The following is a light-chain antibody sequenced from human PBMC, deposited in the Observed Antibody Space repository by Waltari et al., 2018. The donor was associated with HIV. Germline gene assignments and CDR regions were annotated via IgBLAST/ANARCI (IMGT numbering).Light chain of an antibody. Sequence: EIVLTQYPLAAPVTLGQPASISCNSSHSIQHTNGITYLSWLHPRPGQSPRLLLYKVYMLFSGVPGRFRGGGAYQDFTLYNTNVQPEDVGFYYCMQATAFPRTFGPGTRLQI. CDR1: HSIQHTNGITY. CDR2: KVY. V-gene: IGKV2-24*01. J-gene: IGKJ2*01. CDR3: MQATAFPRT.